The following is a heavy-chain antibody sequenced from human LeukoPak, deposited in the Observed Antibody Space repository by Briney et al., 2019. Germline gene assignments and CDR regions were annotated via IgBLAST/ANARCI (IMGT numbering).Heavy chain of an antibody. D-gene: IGHD2/OR15-2a*01. V-gene: IGHV3-21*01. CDR3: ARDWFHAIDY. CDR2: ISSSSYI. J-gene: IGHJ4*02. Sequence: GGSLRLSCAASGFTFSSYSMNWVRQAPGKGLEWVSSISSSSYIYYADSVKGRFTISRDNAKNTLYLQMNSLRDEDTAVYYCARDWFHAIDYWGQGTLVTVSS. CDR1: GFTFSSYS.